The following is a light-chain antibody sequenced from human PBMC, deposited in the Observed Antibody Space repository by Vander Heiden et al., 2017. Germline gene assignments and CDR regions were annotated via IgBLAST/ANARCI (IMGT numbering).Light chain of an antibody. J-gene: IGKJ2*01. CDR2: DAA. CDR1: QDIRTD. Sequence: AIQLTQSPSSLSASLGDRVAITCLPSQDIRTDLGWYQQKPGKAPKVLIYDAASLHSGVPSRFSGSGSGTDFTLTISSLQAEDFATYYCLQDYHYPFTFGQGTKLEIK. V-gene: IGKV1-6*01. CDR3: LQDYHYPFT.